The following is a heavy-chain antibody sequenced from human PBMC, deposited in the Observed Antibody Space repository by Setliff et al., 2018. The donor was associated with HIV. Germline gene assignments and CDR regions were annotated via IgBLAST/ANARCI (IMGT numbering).Heavy chain of an antibody. CDR3: ARLGYVSGGFYKTPGPYYFDY. V-gene: IGHV4-39*01. J-gene: IGHJ4*02. D-gene: IGHD3-10*01. CDR1: GGSMSSSSYY. Sequence: PSETLSLTCTVSGGSMSSSSYYWGWIRQTPDKGLEWIGTIYYSGATYYNPSLTSRVTISVDTSRNQFSLKLRSVTAADTAAYYCARLGYVSGGFYKTPGPYYFDYWGQGALVTVSS. CDR2: IYYSGAT.